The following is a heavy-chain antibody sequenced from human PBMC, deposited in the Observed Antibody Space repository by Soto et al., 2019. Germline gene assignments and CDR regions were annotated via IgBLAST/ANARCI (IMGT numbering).Heavy chain of an antibody. CDR3: ARGRRIVVVPAANTTGIDY. V-gene: IGHV4-34*01. D-gene: IGHD2-2*01. J-gene: IGHJ4*02. Sequence: SETLSLTCAVYGGSFSGYYWSWIRQPPGKVLEWIGEINHSGSTNYNPSLKSRVTISVDTSKNQFSLKLSSVTAADTAVYYCARGRRIVVVPAANTTGIDYWGQGTLVTVSS. CDR2: INHSGST. CDR1: GGSFSGYY.